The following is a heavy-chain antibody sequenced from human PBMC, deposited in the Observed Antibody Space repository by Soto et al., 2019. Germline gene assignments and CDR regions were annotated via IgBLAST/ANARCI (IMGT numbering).Heavy chain of an antibody. D-gene: IGHD6-19*01. CDR3: ARARIAVAGYDY. Sequence: GSLRLSWAASGFTFSSYWMHWVRQAPGKGLVWVSRINSDGSSTSYADSVKGRFTISRDNAKNTLYLQMNSLRAEDTAVYYCARARIAVAGYDYWGQGTLVTVTS. CDR1: GFTFSSYW. J-gene: IGHJ4*02. V-gene: IGHV3-74*01. CDR2: INSDGSST.